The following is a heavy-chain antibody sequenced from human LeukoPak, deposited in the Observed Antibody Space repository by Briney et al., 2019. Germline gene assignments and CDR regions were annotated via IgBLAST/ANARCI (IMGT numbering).Heavy chain of an antibody. D-gene: IGHD6-13*01. Sequence: GESLKISCKGSGYSFTSYWISWVRQVPVKGLEWMGIIYPGDSDTRYSPSFQGQVTISAGKSISTAYLQWSSLKASDTAMYYCASSFPGIAAAGISPYYYYGMDVWGQGTTVTVSS. V-gene: IGHV5-51*01. CDR2: IYPGDSDT. J-gene: IGHJ6*02. CDR1: GYSFTSYW. CDR3: ASSFPGIAAAGISPYYYYGMDV.